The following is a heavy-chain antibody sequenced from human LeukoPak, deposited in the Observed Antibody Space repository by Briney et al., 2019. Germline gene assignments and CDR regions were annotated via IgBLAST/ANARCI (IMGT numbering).Heavy chain of an antibody. CDR2: ISSSGSTI. J-gene: IGHJ4*02. Sequence: GGSLRLSCAASGFTFSSYEMNWVRQAPGKGLEWVSYISSSGSTIYYADSVKGRFTISRDNAKNSLYLQMNSLRAEDTALYYCARAKNRLRLGELSLYPVDYWGQGTLVTVSS. V-gene: IGHV3-48*03. CDR1: GFTFSSYE. CDR3: ARAKNRLRLGELSLYPVDY. D-gene: IGHD3-16*02.